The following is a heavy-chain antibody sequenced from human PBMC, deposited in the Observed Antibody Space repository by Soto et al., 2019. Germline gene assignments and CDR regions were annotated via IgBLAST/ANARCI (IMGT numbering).Heavy chain of an antibody. CDR3: ARGAGSGYNPWYFDL. D-gene: IGHD3-22*01. V-gene: IGHV1-46*01. Sequence: ASGKVSCKASGYTFTSYYMHWVRQAPGQGLEWMGIINPSGGSTSYAQKFQGRVTMIRDTSTSTVYMELSSLRSEDTAVYYCARGAGSGYNPWYFDLWGRGTLVTVSS. CDR2: INPSGGST. J-gene: IGHJ2*01. CDR1: GYTFTSYY.